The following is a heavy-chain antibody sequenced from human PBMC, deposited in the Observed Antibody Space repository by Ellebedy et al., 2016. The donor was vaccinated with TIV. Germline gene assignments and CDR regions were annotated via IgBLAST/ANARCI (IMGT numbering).Heavy chain of an antibody. Sequence: AASVKVSCKPSGYTFTGYHIHWVRQAPGQGLEWLGWINPNNGVTSYAQKFQGRVTMTRDTSISTAYMELRRLRSDDTAVYYCARDRASGYTFGVWFDVWGQGTLVTVSS. CDR3: ARDRASGYTFGVWFDV. V-gene: IGHV1-2*02. D-gene: IGHD5-18*01. J-gene: IGHJ5*02. CDR2: INPNNGVT. CDR1: GYTFTGYH.